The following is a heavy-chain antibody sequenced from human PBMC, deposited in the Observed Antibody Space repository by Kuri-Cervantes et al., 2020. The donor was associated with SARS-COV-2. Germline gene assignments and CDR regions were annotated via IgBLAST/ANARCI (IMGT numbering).Heavy chain of an antibody. J-gene: IGHJ4*02. CDR2: IYYSGST. V-gene: IGHV4-38-2*02. CDR3: ARDRRNSFDY. CDR1: GYSISSGYY. D-gene: IGHD4-11*01. Sequence: SETLSLTCAVSGYSISSGYYWGWIRQPPGKGLEWIGSIYYSGSTYYNPSLKSRVTISVDTSKNQFSLKLSSVTAADTAVYYCARDRRNSFDYWGQGTLVTVSS.